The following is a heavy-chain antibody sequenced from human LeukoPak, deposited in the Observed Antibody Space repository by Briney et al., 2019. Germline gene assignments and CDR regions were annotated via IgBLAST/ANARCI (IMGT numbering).Heavy chain of an antibody. CDR1: GYNFPSSW. V-gene: IGHV5-51*01. CDR3: ARSRGGRRDAFDL. CDR2: IFPGDSDA. J-gene: IGHJ3*01. Sequence: GESLKISCKGSGYNFPSSWIGWVRQMPGKGLEWVGIIFPGDSDARYSPSFEGHVTISVDNSINTAYLQWNSLEASDIGMYYCARSRGGRRDAFDLWGQGTMVTVPS. D-gene: IGHD1-26*01.